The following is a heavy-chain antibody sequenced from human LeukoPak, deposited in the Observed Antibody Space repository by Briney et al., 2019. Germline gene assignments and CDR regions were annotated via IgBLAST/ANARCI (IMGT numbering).Heavy chain of an antibody. V-gene: IGHV1-3*01. CDR1: GYTFTSYA. CDR3: ARDLTIAVAKPTPALFEY. CDR2: INAGNGNT. J-gene: IGHJ4*02. Sequence: ASVKVSCKASGYTFTSYAMHWVRQAPGQRLEWMGWINAGNGNTKYSQKFQGRVTITRDTSASTAYMELSSLRSEDTAVYYCARDLTIAVAKPTPALFEYWGQGTLVTVSS. D-gene: IGHD6-19*01.